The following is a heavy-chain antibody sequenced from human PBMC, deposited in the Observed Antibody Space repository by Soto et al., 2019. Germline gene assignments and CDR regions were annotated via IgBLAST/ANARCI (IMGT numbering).Heavy chain of an antibody. CDR3: ASGYDRYYYYGMDV. CDR1: GGTFSSYA. V-gene: IGHV1-69*06. Sequence: SVKVSCKASGGTFSSYAISWVRQAPGQGLEWMGGIIPIFGTANYAQKFQGRVTITADKSTSTAYMELSSLRSEDTAVYYCASGYDRYYYYGMDVWGQGTTVTVSS. CDR2: IIPIFGTA. J-gene: IGHJ6*02. D-gene: IGHD5-12*01.